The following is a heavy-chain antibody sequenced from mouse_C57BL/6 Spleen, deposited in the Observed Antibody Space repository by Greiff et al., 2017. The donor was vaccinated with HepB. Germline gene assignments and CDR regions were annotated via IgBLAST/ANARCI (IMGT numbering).Heavy chain of an antibody. J-gene: IGHJ1*03. CDR3: ARYYGSSYGYFDV. Sequence: VKLQQSGAELVRPGASVKLSCKASGYTFTDYYINWVKQRPGQGLEWIARIYPGSGNTYYNEKFKGKATLTAEKSSSTAYMQLSGLTSEDSAVYFCARYYGSSYGYFDVWGTGTTVTVSS. V-gene: IGHV1-76*01. D-gene: IGHD1-1*01. CDR1: GYTFTDYY. CDR2: IYPGSGNT.